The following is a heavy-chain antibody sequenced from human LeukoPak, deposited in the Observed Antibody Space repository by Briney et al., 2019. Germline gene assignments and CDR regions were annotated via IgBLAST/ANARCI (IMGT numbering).Heavy chain of an antibody. CDR2: ISSRNSFI. D-gene: IGHD5-24*01. Sequence: TGGSLRLSCEGSGINFNDYTMNWDRQAPGKGLEWVSSISSRNSFIHYTDSVKGRFTISRDNAKNSPYLQMDSLRAEDTAVYYCARAQFRHWGQGTLVTVSS. CDR1: GINFNDYT. J-gene: IGHJ4*02. CDR3: ARAQFRH. V-gene: IGHV3-21*01.